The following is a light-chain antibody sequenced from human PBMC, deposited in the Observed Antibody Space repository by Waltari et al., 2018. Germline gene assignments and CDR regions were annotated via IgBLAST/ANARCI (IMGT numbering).Light chain of an antibody. CDR2: QDS. Sequence: YELTQPSSVSVSPGQTASITCSGDKLGDKYASWYQKKPGQSPVLVIYQDSQRPSGIPERLSGSNSGNTATLTISETQALDEADYYCQAWDSSAGVVFGRGTKLTVL. CDR1: KLGDKY. V-gene: IGLV3-1*01. J-gene: IGLJ2*01. CDR3: QAWDSSAGVV.